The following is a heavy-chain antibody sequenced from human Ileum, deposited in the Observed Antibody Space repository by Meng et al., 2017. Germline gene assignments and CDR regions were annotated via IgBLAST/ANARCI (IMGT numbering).Heavy chain of an antibody. CDR3: ARGGLAAAGIDY. V-gene: IGHV3-33*01. D-gene: IGHD6-13*01. CDR1: GFTLSSYG. CDR2: IWYDGSKK. J-gene: IGHJ4*02. Sequence: QVQLVESGGGVVQPGSSLRLSCAASGFTLSSYGMHWVRQAPGKGLEWVAIIWYDGSKKYYADSVRGRFTISRDNSRKTVYLQMNSLRAEDTAVYYCARGGLAAAGIDYWGQGTLVTVSS.